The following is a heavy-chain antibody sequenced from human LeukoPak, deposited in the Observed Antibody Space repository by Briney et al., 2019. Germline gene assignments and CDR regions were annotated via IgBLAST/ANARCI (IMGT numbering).Heavy chain of an antibody. Sequence: ASVKVSFKASGYTFTDYYMHWVRQAPGQGLEWMGGINPDSGGTNYAQNFQGRVTMTRDTSISTAYMELSRLRSDDTAVYYCARHFIETPSFGALDYWGQGTLVTVSS. V-gene: IGHV1-2*02. J-gene: IGHJ4*02. CDR3: ARHFIETPSFGALDY. D-gene: IGHD3-3*02. CDR2: INPDSGGT. CDR1: GYTFTDYY.